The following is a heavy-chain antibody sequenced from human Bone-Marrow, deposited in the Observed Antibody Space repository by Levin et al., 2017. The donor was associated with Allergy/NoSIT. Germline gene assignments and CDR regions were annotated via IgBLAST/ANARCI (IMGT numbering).Heavy chain of an antibody. Sequence: GGSLRLSCAASGFSFRSTWMSWVRQAPGKGLEWIGRIKSLRDGGTADYIAPVKGRFTISRDDSKTTLFLQMNSLNTEDTGIYYCATGCGGYGGGGDCHCSWGQGTLVTVSS. CDR1: GFSFRSTW. J-gene: IGHJ5*02. CDR2: IKSLRDGGTA. V-gene: IGHV3-15*01. CDR3: ATGCGGYGGGGDCHCS. D-gene: IGHD2-21*02.